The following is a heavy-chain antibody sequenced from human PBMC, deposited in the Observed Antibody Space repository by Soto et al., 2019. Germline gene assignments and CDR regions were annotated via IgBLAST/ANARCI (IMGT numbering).Heavy chain of an antibody. V-gene: IGHV1-18*01. CDR3: AMVDKCVTPTPQDV. CDR1: GYIFVNYG. D-gene: IGHD5-12*01. Sequence: QVQLVQSGDEVRKPGSSVKVSCKASGYIFVNYGIAWVRQAPGQGLEWMGWISPYSGNTHYASKVQGRLTMTTDTSTSTADMDVGSLTSDATCVYCCAMVDKCVTPTPQDVWGEGTTFTVSS. CDR2: ISPYSGNT. J-gene: IGHJ6*04.